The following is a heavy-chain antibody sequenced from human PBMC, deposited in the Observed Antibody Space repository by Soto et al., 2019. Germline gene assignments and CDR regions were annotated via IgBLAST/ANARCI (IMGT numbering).Heavy chain of an antibody. D-gene: IGHD3-10*01. CDR3: PRDTGYILYTWFDH. V-gene: IGHV6-1*01. Sequence: SQTLSLTCAISGHSVSSNIAALNLIMQSPSRGLEWLGRTYYRSKWYIDYAVSVKSRISINQDTSKNQFSLQLHAVTPDDTAVYYCPRDTGYILYTWFDHWGQGTRV. J-gene: IGHJ5*02. CDR1: GHSVSSNIAA. CDR2: TYYRSKWYI.